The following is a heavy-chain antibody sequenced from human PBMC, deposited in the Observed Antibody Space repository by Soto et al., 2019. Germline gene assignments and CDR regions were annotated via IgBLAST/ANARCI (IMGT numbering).Heavy chain of an antibody. Sequence: QVHQVQSGAEVRKPGASVKVSCKGSGYTFTSYGIAWVRQAPGQGLEWMGWISAHNDNTNYAQKVQGRVTVTRDTSTSTAYMELRNLRSDDTAVYYCARGRYGDYWGQGALVTVSS. J-gene: IGHJ4*02. CDR1: GYTFTSYG. CDR3: ARGRYGDY. D-gene: IGHD1-1*01. V-gene: IGHV1-18*01. CDR2: ISAHNDNT.